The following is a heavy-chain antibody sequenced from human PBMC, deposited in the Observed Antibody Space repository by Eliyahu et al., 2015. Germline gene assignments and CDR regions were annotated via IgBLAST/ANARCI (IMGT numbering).Heavy chain of an antibody. CDR3: AHSSSDTADFDY. V-gene: IGHV2-5*02. Sequence: QITLKESGPTLVKPTQTLXLTCTFSGFSLSTSGVGVGWIRQPPGXALEWLALIYWDDDKRYSPSLKSRLTITKDTSKNQVVLTMTNMDPVDTATYYCAHSSSDTADFDYWGQGTLVTVSS. CDR1: GFSLSTSGVG. J-gene: IGHJ4*02. CDR2: IYWDDDK. D-gene: IGHD5-18*01.